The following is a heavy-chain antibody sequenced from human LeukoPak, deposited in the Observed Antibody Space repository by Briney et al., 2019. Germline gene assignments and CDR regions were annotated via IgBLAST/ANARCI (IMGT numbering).Heavy chain of an antibody. CDR3: AREYSSSSGRAFDI. J-gene: IGHJ3*02. D-gene: IGHD6-6*01. Sequence: GGSLRLSCAASGISLSTYTMNWVRQAPGKGLQWFSYISSSSSTIYYADSVKGRFTISRDNAKNSLYLQMNSLRDEDTAVYYCAREYSSSSGRAFDIWGQGTMVTVSS. V-gene: IGHV3-48*02. CDR1: GISLSTYT. CDR2: ISSSSSTI.